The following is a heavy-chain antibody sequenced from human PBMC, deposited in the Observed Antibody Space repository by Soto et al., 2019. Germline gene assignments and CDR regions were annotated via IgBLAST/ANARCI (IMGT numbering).Heavy chain of an antibody. D-gene: IGHD3-3*01. CDR1: GFSFRNYA. V-gene: IGHV3-23*04. Sequence: DEQLVESGGGSLQPGGSLRLSCAASGFSFRNYAMTWVRQSPGKGLEWVSLISSGGGSTNYADSVKGRFTISRDNSQNMLYLQMPGLRGEDTALYYCAKLKGGLGRFYGMDAWGQGTMVIVSS. CDR3: AKLKGGLGRFYGMDA. J-gene: IGHJ6*02. CDR2: ISSGGGST.